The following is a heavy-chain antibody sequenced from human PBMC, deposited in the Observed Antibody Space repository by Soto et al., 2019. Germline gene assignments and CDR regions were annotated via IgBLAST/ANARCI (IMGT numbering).Heavy chain of an antibody. J-gene: IGHJ4*02. D-gene: IGHD1-26*01. CDR2: IYWDDTK. V-gene: IGHV2-5*02. CDR3: GRKNSGTHALDY. CDR1: GFSLSASGVG. Sequence: QITLKESGPTLVKPTQTLTLTYTFSGFSLSASGVGVGWFRQPPGKALEWLAVIYWDDTKTYSPSLESRLTVSKDTPKNQVVLTMTNRDPVDTATYCCGRKNSGTHALDYWGQGVLVTVSS.